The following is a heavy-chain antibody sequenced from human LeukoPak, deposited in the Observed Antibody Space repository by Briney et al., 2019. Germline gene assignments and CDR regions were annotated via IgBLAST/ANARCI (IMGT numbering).Heavy chain of an antibody. D-gene: IGHD2-15*01. CDR1: GYTFTDHY. V-gene: IGHV1-2*02. CDR3: AGEYCSGGSCRQGFDY. J-gene: IGHJ4*02. CDR2: IHPGRGDT. Sequence: GASVKVSCKALGYTFTDHYFYWLRQAPGQGLEWMGWIHPGRGDTNYAQKFQGRVSLTRDTSISTAYMELSRLTSDDTAVYYCAGEYCSGGSCRQGFDYWGQGTLDTVSS.